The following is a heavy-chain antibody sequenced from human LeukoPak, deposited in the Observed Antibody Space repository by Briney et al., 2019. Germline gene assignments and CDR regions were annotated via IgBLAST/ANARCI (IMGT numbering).Heavy chain of an antibody. D-gene: IGHD1-26*01. CDR2: ISGSDGHT. J-gene: IGHJ4*02. V-gene: IGHV3-23*01. CDR1: GFTLSDYA. CDR3: AKVAWVGTIT. Sequence: PGGSLRLSCAASGFTLSDYAMNWVRQAPGEGLEWLSAISGSDGHTFYADSVKGRFTLSRDNSKNTLYLQMNNLRADDTAIYYCAKVAWVGTITWGQGTLVIVSS.